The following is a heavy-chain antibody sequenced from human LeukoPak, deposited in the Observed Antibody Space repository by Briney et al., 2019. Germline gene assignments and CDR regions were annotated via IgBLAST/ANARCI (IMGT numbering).Heavy chain of an antibody. CDR2: ISYDGSNK. CDR3: ARQFSVYPKLNHLFDY. V-gene: IGHV3-30-3*01. Sequence: GGSLRLFCAASGFTFSSYAMHWVRQAPGKGLEWVAVISYDGSNKYCADSVKGRFTISRDNSKNTLYLQMNSLRAEDTALYYCARQFSVYPKLNHLFDYWGQGTLVTVSS. J-gene: IGHJ4*02. D-gene: IGHD5/OR15-5a*01. CDR1: GFTFSSYA.